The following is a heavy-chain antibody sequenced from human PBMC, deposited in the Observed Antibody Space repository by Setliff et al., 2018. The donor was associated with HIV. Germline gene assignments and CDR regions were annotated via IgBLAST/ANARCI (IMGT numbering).Heavy chain of an antibody. CDR1: RFTFSNYW. CDR2: IKQDGSEK. J-gene: IGHJ4*02. Sequence: GGSLRLSCAASRFTFSNYWMSWVRQAPGKGLEWVANIKQDGSEKYYVDSVKGRFTISRDNAKNAVYLQMNSLTAEDTALYYCVRDLARVIDHWGQGTLVTVSS. V-gene: IGHV3-7*01. CDR3: VRDLARVIDH. D-gene: IGHD3-10*01.